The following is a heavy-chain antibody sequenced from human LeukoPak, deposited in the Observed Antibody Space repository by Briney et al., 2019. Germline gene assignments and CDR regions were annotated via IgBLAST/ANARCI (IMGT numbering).Heavy chain of an antibody. CDR2: IYPGDSET. V-gene: IGHV5-51*01. CDR3: ARRRDLYSGSYYPFDY. Sequence: GESLQISCKGSGYRFTNYWIGWVRPMPGKGLEWMGIIYPGDSETRYSPSFQGQVTISADKSISTAYLQWSSLKASDTAMYYCARRRDLYSGSYYPFDYWGEGTLVTVYS. D-gene: IGHD1-26*01. J-gene: IGHJ4*02. CDR1: GYRFTNYW.